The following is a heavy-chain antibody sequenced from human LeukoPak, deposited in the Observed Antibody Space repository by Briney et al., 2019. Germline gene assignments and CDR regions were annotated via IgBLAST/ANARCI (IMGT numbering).Heavy chain of an antibody. Sequence: PGGSLRLSCAASGFTFNSHAMHWVRQAPGKGLDYVSAITSNGGSTYYANSVKGRFTISRDNSKDTLYLQMGSLRTEDMAVYYCARAPLGFGMDVWGQGTTVTVSS. V-gene: IGHV3-64*01. D-gene: IGHD1-26*01. J-gene: IGHJ6*02. CDR1: GFTFNSHA. CDR2: ITSNGGST. CDR3: ARAPLGFGMDV.